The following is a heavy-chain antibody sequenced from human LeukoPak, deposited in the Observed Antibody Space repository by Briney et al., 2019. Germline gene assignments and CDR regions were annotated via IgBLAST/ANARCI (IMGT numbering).Heavy chain of an antibody. CDR1: GGSITSGNYY. D-gene: IGHD6-13*01. CDR2: IYHSGDT. Sequence: SETLSLTCAVSGGSITSGNYYWSWIRQAPGRGLEWIGYIYHSGDTYSNPSLKGRATVSMDRSKNQFSLNLSSVTAADTAVYYCARLIAADPQLDCWGQGTLVTVSS. V-gene: IGHV4-30-2*01. J-gene: IGHJ4*02. CDR3: ARLIAADPQLDC.